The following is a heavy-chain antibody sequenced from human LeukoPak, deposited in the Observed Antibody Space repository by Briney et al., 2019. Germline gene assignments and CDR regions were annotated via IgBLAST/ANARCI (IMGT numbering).Heavy chain of an antibody. Sequence: SETLSLTCTVSGGSISSYYWSWIRQPAGKGLEWIGRIYTSGSTNYNPFLKSRVTMSVDTFKNQFSLKLSSVTAADTAVYYCARDLSDSSGYYYYYYMDVWGKGTTVTVSS. V-gene: IGHV4-4*07. J-gene: IGHJ6*03. CDR2: IYTSGST. D-gene: IGHD3-22*01. CDR3: ARDLSDSSGYYYYYYMDV. CDR1: GGSISSYY.